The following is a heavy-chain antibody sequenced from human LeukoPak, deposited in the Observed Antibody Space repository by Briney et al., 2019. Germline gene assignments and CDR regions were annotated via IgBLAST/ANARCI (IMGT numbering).Heavy chain of an antibody. D-gene: IGHD1-26*01. J-gene: IGHJ4*02. CDR2: ISAFNGNT. V-gene: IGHV1-18*01. Sequence: ASVKVSCKASGYTFTNFDISWVRQAPGQGLEWMGSISAFNGNTNYGQNLQGRVTIATDTSTTTAYMELRSLGSDDTAVYYCARHNSGRYWDYFEYWGQGTLVTVSS. CDR3: ARHNSGRYWDYFEY. CDR1: GYTFTNFD.